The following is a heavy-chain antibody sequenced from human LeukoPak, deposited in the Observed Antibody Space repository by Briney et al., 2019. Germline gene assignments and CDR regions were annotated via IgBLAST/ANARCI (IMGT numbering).Heavy chain of an antibody. CDR2: IYYSGST. J-gene: IGHJ5*02. V-gene: IGHV4-59*01. Sequence: SETLSLTCTVSGGSISSYYWSWIRQPPGKGLEWIGDIYYSGSTNYNPSLKSRVTISVDTSKNQFSLKLSSVTAADTAVYYCARTHREITIFGVVINLWFDPWGQGTLVTVSS. CDR3: ARTHREITIFGVVINLWFDP. CDR1: GGSISSYY. D-gene: IGHD3-3*01.